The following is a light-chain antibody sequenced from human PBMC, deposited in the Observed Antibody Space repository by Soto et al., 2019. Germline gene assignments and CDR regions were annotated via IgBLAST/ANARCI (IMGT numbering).Light chain of an antibody. CDR1: QSVNSY. Sequence: ETVLTQSPATLSLSPGERATLSFRASQSVNSYLAWYQQKPGQAPRLLIYDASNRATGIPARFSGSGSGTDFTLTISSLEPEDFAVYYCQQRNNWITFGQGTRLEIK. V-gene: IGKV3-11*01. J-gene: IGKJ5*01. CDR3: QQRNNWIT. CDR2: DAS.